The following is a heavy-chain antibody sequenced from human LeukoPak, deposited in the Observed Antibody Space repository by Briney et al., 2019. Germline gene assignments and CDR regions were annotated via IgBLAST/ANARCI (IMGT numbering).Heavy chain of an antibody. J-gene: IGHJ4*02. CDR2: ISAYNGNT. V-gene: IGHV1-18*01. CDR3: ARGGNYDFWVGLPYFFDF. CDR1: GYTFTNYG. Sequence: ASVTVSCKASGYTFTNYGISWVRQAPGQGLEWMGWISAYNGNTNYAQKVQGRVTMTTDTSTSTAYMELRSLRSDDTAVYYCARGGNYDFWVGLPYFFDFWGQGTLVTVSS. D-gene: IGHD3-3*01.